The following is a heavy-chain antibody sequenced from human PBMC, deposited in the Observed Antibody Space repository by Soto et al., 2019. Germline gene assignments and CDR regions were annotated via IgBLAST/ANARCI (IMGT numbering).Heavy chain of an antibody. D-gene: IGHD3-10*01. CDR2: IYPGDSDT. J-gene: IGHJ4*02. CDR3: ARHNYGSGSTYFDY. V-gene: IGHV5-51*01. CDR1: GYSFARFW. Sequence: RGESLKISCTGSGYSFARFWIAWVRQMPGKGLELMGIIYPGDSDTRYSPSFQGQVTISADKSISTAYLQWSSLKASDTAVYYCARHNYGSGSTYFDYWGQGTLVTVSS.